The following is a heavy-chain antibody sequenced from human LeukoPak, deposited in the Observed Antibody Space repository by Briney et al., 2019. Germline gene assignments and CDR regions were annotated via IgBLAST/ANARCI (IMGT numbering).Heavy chain of an antibody. V-gene: IGHV1-24*01. CDR2: FHPEDGET. Sequence: ASVKVSCKVSGYNLTELYMHWVRHAPGKGLEGVGGFHPEDGETIYAQKFQGRVTMTEDTSTDTAYMELSSLGSEDRAVYFCARDGRYYDSSGYYWGQGTLVTVSS. CDR1: GYNLTELY. D-gene: IGHD3-22*01. CDR3: ARDGRYYDSSGYY. J-gene: IGHJ4*02.